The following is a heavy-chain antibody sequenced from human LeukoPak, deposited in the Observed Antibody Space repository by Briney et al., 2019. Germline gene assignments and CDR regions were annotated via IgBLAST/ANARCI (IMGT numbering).Heavy chain of an antibody. Sequence: GGSLRLSCAASGFTFSSYAMHWVRQAPGKGLEWVAVISYDGSNKYYADSVKGRFTISRDNSKNTLYLQMNSLRAEGTAVYYCARTMVPWYYDSSGYGTFDYWGQGTLVTVPS. CDR2: ISYDGSNK. J-gene: IGHJ4*02. V-gene: IGHV3-30-3*01. CDR1: GFTFSSYA. CDR3: ARTMVPWYYDSSGYGTFDY. D-gene: IGHD3-22*01.